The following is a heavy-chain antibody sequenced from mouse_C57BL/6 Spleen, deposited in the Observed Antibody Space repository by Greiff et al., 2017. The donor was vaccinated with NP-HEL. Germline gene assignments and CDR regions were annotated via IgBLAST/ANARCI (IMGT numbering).Heavy chain of an antibody. CDR3: ARGEDYYGSSYWYFDV. CDR2: IYPGDGDT. CDR1: GYAFSSSW. V-gene: IGHV1-82*01. J-gene: IGHJ1*03. Sequence: QVQLKQSGPELVKPGASVKISCKASGYAFSSSWMNWVKQRPGKGLEWIGRIYPGDGDTNYNGKFKGKATLTADKSSRTAYMQLSSLTSEDSAVYYCARGEDYYGSSYWYFDVWGTGTTVTVSS. D-gene: IGHD1-1*01.